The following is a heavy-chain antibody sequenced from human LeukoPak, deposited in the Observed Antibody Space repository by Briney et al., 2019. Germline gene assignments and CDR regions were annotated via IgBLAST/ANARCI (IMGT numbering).Heavy chain of an antibody. Sequence: TGGSLRLSCAASGFTFSSYGMHWVRQAPGKGLEWVAVISYDGSNKYYADSVKGRFTISRGNSKNTLYLQMNSLRAEDTAVYYCARAPILTGYFFWGQGTLVTVSS. V-gene: IGHV3-30*03. CDR1: GFTFSSYG. D-gene: IGHD3-9*01. CDR3: ARAPILTGYFF. CDR2: ISYDGSNK. J-gene: IGHJ4*02.